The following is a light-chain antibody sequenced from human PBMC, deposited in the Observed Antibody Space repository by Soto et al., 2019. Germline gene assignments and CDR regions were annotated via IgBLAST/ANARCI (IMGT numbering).Light chain of an antibody. Sequence: QPVLTQSPSASASLGASVKLTCTLSSGHSDYAIAWYQQQPDRGPRYLMKFNTDGSHSKGDGIPDRFSGSSSGAERYLTISSLQSEDEADYFCQTWGTGHWVFGGGTKVTVL. J-gene: IGLJ3*02. V-gene: IGLV4-69*01. CDR2: FNTDGSH. CDR3: QTWGTGHWV. CDR1: SGHSDYA.